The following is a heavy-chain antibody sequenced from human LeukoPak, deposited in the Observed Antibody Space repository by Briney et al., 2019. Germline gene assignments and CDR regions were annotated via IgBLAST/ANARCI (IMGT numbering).Heavy chain of an antibody. D-gene: IGHD5-24*01. CDR2: IYYSGNT. Sequence: PSETLSLTCSVSGGSISSGGYYWTWIRQHPGKGLEWIGYIYYSGNTYYNPSLQSRVTISVDTSKNQFSLKVSYVTAADTAVYYCARVEYYYGMDVWGQGTTVTVSS. V-gene: IGHV4-31*03. J-gene: IGHJ6*02. CDR1: GGSISSGGYY. CDR3: ARVEYYYGMDV.